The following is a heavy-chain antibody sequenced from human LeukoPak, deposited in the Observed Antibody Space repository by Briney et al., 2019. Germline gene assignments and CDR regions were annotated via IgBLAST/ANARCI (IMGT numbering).Heavy chain of an antibody. Sequence: ASVKVSCKASGYTFANYGISWVRQAPGQGLEWMGWISGYNGKTNYAQKFRGRVTMTTDTSTSTAYMELRSLRSDDTAVYYCARDSYDSSGNYLDYWGQGTLVTVSS. D-gene: IGHD3-22*01. V-gene: IGHV1-18*01. CDR1: GYTFANYG. J-gene: IGHJ4*02. CDR3: ARDSYDSSGNYLDY. CDR2: ISGYNGKT.